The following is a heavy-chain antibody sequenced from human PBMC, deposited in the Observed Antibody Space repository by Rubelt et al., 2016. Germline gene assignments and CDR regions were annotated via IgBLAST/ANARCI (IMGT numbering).Heavy chain of an antibody. D-gene: IGHD6-19*01. CDR2: IYYSGNR. V-gene: IGHV4-38-2*02. J-gene: IGHJ4*02. Sequence: QLQLQQSGPGLVKPSETLSLICSVFGSSISSGYYWGWIRQPPGKGLEWIGDIYYSGNRHYNPSLKSRVTLSGDKSKNQFSRNLRSVTAADSAVDFCARRPIAVAGLDYWGQGTLVTVSS. CDR1: GSSISSGYY. CDR3: ARRPIAVAGLDY.